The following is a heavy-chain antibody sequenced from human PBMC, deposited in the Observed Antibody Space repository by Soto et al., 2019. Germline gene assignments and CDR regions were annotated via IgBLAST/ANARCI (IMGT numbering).Heavy chain of an antibody. CDR3: ARPRRGYSYGYHDSSGYYYVDAFDI. CDR2: IYYSGST. Sequence: PSETLSLTCTVSGGSISSGGYYWSWIRQHPGKGLEWIGYIYYSGSTYYNPSLKSRVTISVDTSKNQFSLKLSSATAADTAVYYCARPRRGYSYGYHDSSGYYYVDAFDIWGQGTMVTVSS. D-gene: IGHD3-22*01. V-gene: IGHV4-31*03. J-gene: IGHJ3*02. CDR1: GGSISSGGYY.